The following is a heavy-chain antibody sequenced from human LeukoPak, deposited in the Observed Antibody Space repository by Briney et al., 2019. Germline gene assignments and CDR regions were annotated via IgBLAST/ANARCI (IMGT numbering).Heavy chain of an antibody. CDR1: GFTFSSYG. V-gene: IGHV3-30*03. CDR2: ISYDGSNK. CDR3: RYYYDSSGYSQIDY. Sequence: GGSLRLSCAASGFTFSSYGMHWVRQAPGKGLEWVAVISYDGSNKYSADSVKGRFTISRDNSKNTLYLQVDSLRAEDTAVYYCRYYYDSSGYSQIDYWGQGTLVTVSS. J-gene: IGHJ4*02. D-gene: IGHD3-22*01.